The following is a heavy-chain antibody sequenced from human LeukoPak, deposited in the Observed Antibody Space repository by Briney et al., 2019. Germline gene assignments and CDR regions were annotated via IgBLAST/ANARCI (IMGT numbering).Heavy chain of an antibody. D-gene: IGHD3-10*01. CDR2: IKQSGSEK. CDR3: ARARRADVRFGESFRHTKAVRAFDI. V-gene: IGHV3-7*01. J-gene: IGHJ3*02. Sequence: GGSLRLSCAGSGFTISNYWMSWVRQAPGKGLGWVANIKQSGSEKYYVDSVKGRFTISRDNAKTSLYLQMNTLRAADTAVYYCARARRADVRFGESFRHTKAVRAFDIWGQGTMVTVSS. CDR1: GFTISNYW.